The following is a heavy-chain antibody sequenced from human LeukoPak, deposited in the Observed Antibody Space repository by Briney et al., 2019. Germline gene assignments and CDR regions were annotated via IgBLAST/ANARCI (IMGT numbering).Heavy chain of an antibody. V-gene: IGHV3-48*04. CDR3: ARVTAVAAPWVY. D-gene: IGHD6-19*01. CDR1: GFTFSSYG. J-gene: IGHJ4*02. Sequence: AGGSLRLSCAASGFTFSSYGMNWARQAPGKGLKWVSYISSSGSTIQYADSVEGRFTISRDNAKNSLYLQMNSLRAEDTAVYYCARVTAVAAPWVYWGQGTQVTVSS. CDR2: ISSSGSTI.